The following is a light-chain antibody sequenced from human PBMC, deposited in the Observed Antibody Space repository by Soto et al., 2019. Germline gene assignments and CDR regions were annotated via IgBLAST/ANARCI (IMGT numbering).Light chain of an antibody. CDR2: DAS. CDR1: QSVSNNY. J-gene: IGKJ4*01. Sequence: EIVLTQSPATLSLSPGERATLSCRASQSVSNNYLAWYQQKPGQAPRLLIYDASNRATGIPARFSGSGSGTDFTLTISSLEPEDFAVYYCQQRTNWSSVTFGGGTKVDIK. CDR3: QQRTNWSSVT. V-gene: IGKV3-11*01.